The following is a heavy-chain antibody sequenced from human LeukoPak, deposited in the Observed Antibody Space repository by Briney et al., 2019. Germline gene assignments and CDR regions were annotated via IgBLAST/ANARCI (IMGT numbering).Heavy chain of an antibody. CDR1: GTAISTYF. J-gene: IGHJ4*02. V-gene: IGHV4-59*08. D-gene: IGHD1-26*01. CDR3: AGGRMGRYYDH. CDR2: FYHNGGT. Sequence: SETLSLTCDISGTAISTYFWNWIRPSPTKGLEWIGYFYHNGGTSYNPSLRSRVTISVDSSQKRLSLQVTSMTAADTAIYYCAGGRMGRYYDHWGQGTLVAVST.